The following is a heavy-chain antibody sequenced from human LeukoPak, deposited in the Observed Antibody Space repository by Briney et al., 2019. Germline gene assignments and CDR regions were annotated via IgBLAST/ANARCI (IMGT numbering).Heavy chain of an antibody. CDR3: ARRGGYGDYYYYFDY. CDR2: IYHSGST. CDR1: GYSISSGYY. D-gene: IGHD2-21*02. J-gene: IGHJ4*02. V-gene: IGHV4-38-2*02. Sequence: SETLSLTCTVSGYSISSGYYWGWIRQPPGKGLEWIGSIYHSGSTYYNPSLKSRVTISVDTSKNQFSLKLSSVTAADTAVYYCARRGGYGDYYYYFDYWGEGTLVTVSS.